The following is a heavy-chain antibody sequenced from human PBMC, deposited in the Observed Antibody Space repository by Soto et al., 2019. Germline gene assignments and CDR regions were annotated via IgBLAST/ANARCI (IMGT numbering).Heavy chain of an antibody. CDR1: GGSIIRSNW. J-gene: IGHJ4*02. Sequence: SETLSLTCGVSGGSIIRSNWWNWVRQPPGKGLEWIGEIHHSGSTSYNPSLKSRVAISVDKSKKQFSLNLTSVTAADTAVYYCASRTFWGRGTLVTVSS. V-gene: IGHV4-4*02. CDR2: IHHSGST. CDR3: ASRTF.